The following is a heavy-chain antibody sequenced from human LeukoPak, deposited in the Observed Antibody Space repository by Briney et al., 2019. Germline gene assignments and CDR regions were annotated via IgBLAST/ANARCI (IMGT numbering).Heavy chain of an antibody. Sequence: RGSLRLSCAASGFTFSNYWMHWVRQAPGKGLVWVSRINSDGSSTSYADSVKGRFTISRDNAKNTLYLQMNSLRVEDTAVYYCARGAQQWYYFDYWGQGTLVTVSS. CDR3: ARGAQQWYYFDY. CDR2: INSDGSST. J-gene: IGHJ4*02. D-gene: IGHD2-15*01. CDR1: GFTFSNYW. V-gene: IGHV3-74*01.